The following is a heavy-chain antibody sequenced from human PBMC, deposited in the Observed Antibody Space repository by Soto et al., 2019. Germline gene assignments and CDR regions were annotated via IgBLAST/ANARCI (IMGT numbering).Heavy chain of an antibody. CDR2: IIPIFGTA. CDR1: GGTFSSYA. J-gene: IGHJ6*02. V-gene: IGHV1-69*01. D-gene: IGHD1-26*01. Sequence: QVQLVQSGAEVKKPGSSVKVSCKASGGTFSSYAISWVRQAPGQGLEWMGGIIPIFGTANYAQKFQGRVTITADESTSTAYMELSSLRSEDTAVYYCGRVSYSGSYRNYYGMDVWGQGTTVTVSS. CDR3: GRVSYSGSYRNYYGMDV.